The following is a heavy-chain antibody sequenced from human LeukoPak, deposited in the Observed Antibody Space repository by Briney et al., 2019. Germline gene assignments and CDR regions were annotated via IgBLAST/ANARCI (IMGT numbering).Heavy chain of an antibody. Sequence: PSETLSLTCTVSGGSISSGDYYWSWVRQPPGKGLEWIVYIYYSGSTYYNPSLKSRVTISVDTSKNQFSLKLSSVTAADTAVYYCARGVDIVAKIRGVDYWGQGTLVTVSS. CDR2: IYYSGST. D-gene: IGHD5-12*01. CDR3: ARGVDIVAKIRGVDY. CDR1: GGSISSGDYY. V-gene: IGHV4-30-4*01. J-gene: IGHJ4*02.